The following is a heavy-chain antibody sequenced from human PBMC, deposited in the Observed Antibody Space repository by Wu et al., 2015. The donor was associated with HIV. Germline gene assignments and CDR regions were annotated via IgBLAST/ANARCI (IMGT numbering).Heavy chain of an antibody. Sequence: QVQLVQSGAEVKKAGSSVKVSCKASGGTFSTYGFTWVRQAPGQGLEWMGGIIPPFGTPNYAQKFQGRVTITTDESTATVYMELSSLRFDDTAVYYCARDRFYGSGSYLYWGQGTLLTVSS. D-gene: IGHD3-10*01. CDR1: GGTFSTYG. V-gene: IGHV1-69*05. J-gene: IGHJ4*02. CDR2: IIPPFGTP. CDR3: ARDRFYGSGSYLY.